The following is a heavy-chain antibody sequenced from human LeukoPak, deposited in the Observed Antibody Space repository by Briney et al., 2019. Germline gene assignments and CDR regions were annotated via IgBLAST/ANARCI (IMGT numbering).Heavy chain of an antibody. Sequence: PGGSLRLSCEGSGFTFSNYWMGWVRQAPGKGLQWVANIKTDGSEKYYVDSVKGRFTISRDNAKNSLYLQMNSLRAEDTAVYYCAREAERGDSSSYYGYYFDYWGQGALVTVSS. CDR2: IKTDGSEK. D-gene: IGHD3-22*01. J-gene: IGHJ4*02. CDR3: AREAERGDSSSYYGYYFDY. V-gene: IGHV3-7*01. CDR1: GFTFSNYW.